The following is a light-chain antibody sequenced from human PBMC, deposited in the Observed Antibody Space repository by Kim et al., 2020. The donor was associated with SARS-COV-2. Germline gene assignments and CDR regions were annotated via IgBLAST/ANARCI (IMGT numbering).Light chain of an antibody. J-gene: IGLJ3*02. CDR3: QTWGSGIRV. CDR1: SGHSSYA. V-gene: IGLV4-69*01. CDR2: VNSDGSH. Sequence: QPVVTQSPSASASLGASVKLTCTLSSGHSSYAIAWHQQQPEKGPRYLMKVNSDGSHSKGDGIPDRFSGSSSGAERYLTISSLQSEDEADYYCQTWGSGIRVFGGGTKVTVL.